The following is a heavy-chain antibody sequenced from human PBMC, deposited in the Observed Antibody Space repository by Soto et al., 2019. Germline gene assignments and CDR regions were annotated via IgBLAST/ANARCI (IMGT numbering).Heavy chain of an antibody. J-gene: IGHJ4*02. CDR2: INPDNGNT. Sequence: ASVKVSCKASGYTFTRYTMNWVRQAPGQRLEWMGWINPDNGNTKSSQKFQDRVIITRDTSASTAYMDLSSLRSEDTAVYYCARGHDDSSGYYYAAFDYWGQGTLVTVSS. V-gene: IGHV1-3*01. D-gene: IGHD3-22*01. CDR3: ARGHDDSSGYYYAAFDY. CDR1: GYTFTRYT.